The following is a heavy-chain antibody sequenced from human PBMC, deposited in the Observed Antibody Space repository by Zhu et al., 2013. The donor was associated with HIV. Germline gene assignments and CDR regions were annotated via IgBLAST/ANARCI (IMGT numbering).Heavy chain of an antibody. CDR3: ARAPEYLLSLAFDI. D-gene: IGHD2-15*01. J-gene: IGHJ3*02. V-gene: IGHV4-59*07. Sequence: QVQLQESGPGLVKPSDTLSLTCTVSGGSISSYYWTWIRQPPGKGLECIGYISYSGSTNYNPSLKSRLTISVDTSKNQFSLKLNSVTAADTAVYYCARAPEYLLSLAFDIWGQGTMVTVSS. CDR2: ISYSGST. CDR1: GGSISSYY.